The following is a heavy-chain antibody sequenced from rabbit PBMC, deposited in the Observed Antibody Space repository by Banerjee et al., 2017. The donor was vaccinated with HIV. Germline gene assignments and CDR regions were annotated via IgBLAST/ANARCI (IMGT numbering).Heavy chain of an antibody. V-gene: IGHV1S40*01. CDR1: GFSFSGNYV. D-gene: IGHD6-1*01. CDR3: ARGGDDTYGVAGYNL. CDR2: ISVGSSGST. J-gene: IGHJ4*01. Sequence: QSLEESGGDLVKPEGSLTLTCIASGFSFSGNYVMCWVRQAPGKGLEWIGCISVGSSGSTYYASWVISRFTISKTSSTTVTLQMTSLTAADTATYFCARGGDDTYGVAGYNLWGPGTLVT.